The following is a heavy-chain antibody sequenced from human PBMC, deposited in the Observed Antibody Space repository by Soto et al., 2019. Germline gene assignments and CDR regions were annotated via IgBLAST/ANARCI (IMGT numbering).Heavy chain of an antibody. Sequence: PGESLKISCKGSGYSFSSYWISWVRQMPGEGLEWMGRIDPSDSYTNYRLSFQGRVTISADKSISTAYLQWSSLKASDTAMYYCATPLSGGVDTAMVLWGQGTLVTVSS. CDR2: IDPSDSYT. CDR1: GYSFSSYW. V-gene: IGHV5-10-1*01. D-gene: IGHD5-18*01. J-gene: IGHJ4*02. CDR3: ATPLSGGVDTAMVL.